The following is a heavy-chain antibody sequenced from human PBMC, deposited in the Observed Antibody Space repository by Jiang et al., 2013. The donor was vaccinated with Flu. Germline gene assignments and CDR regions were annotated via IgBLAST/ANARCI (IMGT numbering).Heavy chain of an antibody. D-gene: IGHD3-10*01. CDR2: LLHWEF. J-gene: IGHJ4*02. CDR1: GDSVRSGSHY. V-gene: IGHV4-61*03. CDR3: AAKGLFWFGESHLDY. Sequence: GPGLVKPSETLSLTCTVSGDSVRSGSHYWSWIRQSPGKGPEWLGGYLLHWEFQVQPLLKSRVTISVDTSNNHFSLKLRSTTTADTAVYYCAAKGLFWFGESHLDYWGQGTPVTVSS.